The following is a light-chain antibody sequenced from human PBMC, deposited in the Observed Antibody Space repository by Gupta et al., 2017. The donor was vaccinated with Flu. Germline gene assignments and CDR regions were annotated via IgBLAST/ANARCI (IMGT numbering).Light chain of an antibody. CDR3: SSYTSSSTYV. J-gene: IGLJ1*01. CDR1: SSDVGTYNR. CDR2: EVS. Sequence: QSALTQPPSVSGSPGQSVTISCTGTSSDVGTYNRVSWYQQPPGTAPKLMIYEVSNRPSGVPDRFSGSKSGNTAFLTISGLQGEDEADYYCSSYTSSSTYVFGTGTKVTVL. V-gene: IGLV2-18*02.